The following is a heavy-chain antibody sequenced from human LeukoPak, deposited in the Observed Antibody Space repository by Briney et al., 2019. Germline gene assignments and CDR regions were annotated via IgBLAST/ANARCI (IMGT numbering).Heavy chain of an antibody. CDR2: INPGGGT. CDR3: ARGDYGGNSADS. CDR1: GYTFTIYH. J-gene: IGHJ5*01. D-gene: IGHD4-23*01. V-gene: IGHV1-46*01. Sequence: ASVKVSCKSSGYTFTIYHFHWVRQAPGQGLEWMGVINPGGGTSYAQKFQGRVTMTRDTSTRRVYMELSSLRSEDTALYYCARGDYGGNSADSWGQGTLVTVSS.